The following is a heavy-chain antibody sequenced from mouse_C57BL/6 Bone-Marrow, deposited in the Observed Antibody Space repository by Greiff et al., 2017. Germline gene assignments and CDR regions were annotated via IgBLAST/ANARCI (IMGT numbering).Heavy chain of an antibody. CDR2: IDPSDSYT. CDR1: GYTFTSYW. D-gene: IGHD2-5*01. V-gene: IGHV1-59*01. Sequence: QVQLKQPGAELVRPGTSVKLSCKASGYTFTSYWMHWVKQRPGQGLEWIGVIDPSDSYTNYNQKFKGKATLTVDTSSSTAYMQLSSLTSEDSAVYYCASRAYYSNYRYFDVWGTGTTVTVSS. J-gene: IGHJ1*03. CDR3: ASRAYYSNYRYFDV.